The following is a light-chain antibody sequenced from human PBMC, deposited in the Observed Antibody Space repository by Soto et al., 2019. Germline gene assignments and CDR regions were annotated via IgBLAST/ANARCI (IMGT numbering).Light chain of an antibody. Sequence: QSVLTQPPSVSGAPGQRVIISCTGSTSNIGAGYNVYWYQQLPGTAPKLLIYGNTNRPSGVPDRFSGSKSGTSASLAITGLQAEDEADYYCQSYDNSLSGSGVFGTGTKLTVL. CDR2: GNT. CDR3: QSYDNSLSGSGV. CDR1: TSNIGAGYN. V-gene: IGLV1-40*01. J-gene: IGLJ1*01.